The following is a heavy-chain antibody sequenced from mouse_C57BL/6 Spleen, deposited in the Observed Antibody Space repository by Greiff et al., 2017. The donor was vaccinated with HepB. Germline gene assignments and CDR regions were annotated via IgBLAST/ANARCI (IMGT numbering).Heavy chain of an antibody. CDR3: ARDNYGSRGSYYFDY. D-gene: IGHD1-1*01. Sequence: EVQGVESGGGLVKPGGSLKLSCAASGFTFSSYAMSWVRQTPEKRLEWVATISDGGSYTYYPDNVKGRFTISRDNAKNNLYLQRSHLKSEDTAMYYCARDNYGSRGSYYFDYWGQGTTLTVSS. V-gene: IGHV5-4*01. CDR1: GFTFSSYA. J-gene: IGHJ2*01. CDR2: ISDGGSYT.